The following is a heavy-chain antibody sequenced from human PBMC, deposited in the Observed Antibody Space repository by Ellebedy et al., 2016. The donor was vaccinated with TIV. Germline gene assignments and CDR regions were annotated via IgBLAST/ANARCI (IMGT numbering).Heavy chain of an antibody. CDR1: GYTFTSYY. CDR2: ISAYNGNT. V-gene: IGHV1-18*04. J-gene: IGHJ5*02. CDR3: ARGVYYDILTGYYTLYWFDP. Sequence: ASVKVSCKASGYTFTSYYMHWVRQAPGQGLEWMGWISAYNGNTNYAQKLQGRVPMTTDTSTSTAYMELRSLRSDDTAGYYCARGVYYDILTGYYTLYWFDPWGQGTLVTVSS. D-gene: IGHD3-9*01.